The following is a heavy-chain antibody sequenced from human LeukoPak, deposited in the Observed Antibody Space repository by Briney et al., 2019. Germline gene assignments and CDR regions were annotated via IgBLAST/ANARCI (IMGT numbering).Heavy chain of an antibody. D-gene: IGHD3-22*01. CDR1: GYTFTSYY. J-gene: IGHJ4*02. V-gene: IGHV1-46*01. CDR2: INPSGGST. CDR3: ARDLLGYYDTSGRYLYF. Sequence: ASVKVSCKASGYTFTSYYIHLVRQAPGQGLEWMGLINPSGGSTSYTQKFQGRVTMTRDTSTSTVYMELSSLRSEDSAEYYCARDLLGYYDTSGRYLYFWGQGTLVTVSS.